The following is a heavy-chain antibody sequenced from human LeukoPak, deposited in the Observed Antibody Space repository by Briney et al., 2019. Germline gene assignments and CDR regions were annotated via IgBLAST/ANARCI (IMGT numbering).Heavy chain of an antibody. CDR3: TRELGSGLANDY. CDR2: INPNSGST. J-gene: IGHJ4*02. D-gene: IGHD3-16*01. V-gene: IGHV1-2*02. CDR1: GYTFTGYF. Sequence: PSVKVSCKASGYTFTGYFLHWVRQAPGQGLEWMGWINPNSGSTNYAQAFRGRVSMTRDTSITTVYMELSRLTSDDTAVYYCTRELGSGLANDYWGQGTLVTVSS.